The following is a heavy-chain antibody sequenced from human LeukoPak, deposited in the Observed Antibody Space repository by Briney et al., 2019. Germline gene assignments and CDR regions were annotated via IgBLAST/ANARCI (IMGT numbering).Heavy chain of an antibody. J-gene: IGHJ6*03. Sequence: GGSLRLSCAASGFTFSSYGMHWVRQAPGKGLEWVAVIWYDGSNKYYADSVKGRFTISRDNSKNTLYLQMNSLRAEDTAVYYCAKDPSYCTNGVCYRSNYYMDVWGKGTTVTVS. CDR1: GFTFSSYG. CDR3: AKDPSYCTNGVCYRSNYYMDV. V-gene: IGHV3-33*06. CDR2: IWYDGSNK. D-gene: IGHD2-8*01.